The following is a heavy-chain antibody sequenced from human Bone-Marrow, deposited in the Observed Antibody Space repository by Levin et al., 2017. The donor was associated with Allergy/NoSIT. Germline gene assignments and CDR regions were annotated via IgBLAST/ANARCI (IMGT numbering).Heavy chain of an antibody. CDR1: GYTFTSYA. Sequence: ASVKVSCKASGYTFTSYAMHWVRQAPGQRLEWMGWSNAGNGNTKYSQEFQGRVTITRDTSASTAYMELSSLRSEDMAVYYCAIGGLGIAAAGSLDYWGQGTLVTVSS. J-gene: IGHJ4*02. CDR2: SNAGNGNT. D-gene: IGHD6-13*01. CDR3: AIGGLGIAAAGSLDY. V-gene: IGHV1-3*02.